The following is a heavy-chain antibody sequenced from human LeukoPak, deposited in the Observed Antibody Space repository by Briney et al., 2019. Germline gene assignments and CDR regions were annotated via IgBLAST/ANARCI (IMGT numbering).Heavy chain of an antibody. CDR3: AKYYSGSYFDY. CDR2: ISSSGGNT. V-gene: IGHV3-23*01. CDR1: GFTFSTYA. D-gene: IGHD1-26*01. J-gene: IGHJ4*02. Sequence: GGSLRLSCAASGFTFSTYAMTWVRRAPGKGLEWVSAISSSGGNTYYADSVKGRFTISRDNSKNTLYLQMNSLRAEDTAVYYCAKYYSGSYFDYWGQGTLVTVSS.